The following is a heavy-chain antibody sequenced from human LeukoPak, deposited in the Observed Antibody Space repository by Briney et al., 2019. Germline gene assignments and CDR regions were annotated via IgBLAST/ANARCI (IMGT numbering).Heavy chain of an antibody. CDR2: IYYSGST. V-gene: IGHV4-59*01. CDR3: ARLTPRYYYYGMDV. CDR1: GGSISSYY. Sequence: SETLSLTCTVSGGSISSYYRSWIRQPPGKGLEWIGYIYYSGSTNYNPSLKSRVTISVDTSKNQFSLKLSSVTAADTAVYYCARLTPRYYYYGMDVWGQGTTVTVSS. J-gene: IGHJ6*02.